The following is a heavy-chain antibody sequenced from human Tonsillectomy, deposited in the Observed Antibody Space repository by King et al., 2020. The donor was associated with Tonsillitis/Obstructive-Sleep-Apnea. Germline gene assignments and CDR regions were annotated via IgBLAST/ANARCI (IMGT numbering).Heavy chain of an antibody. J-gene: IGHJ4*02. CDR1: GFTYRSYA. V-gene: IGHV3-23*04. CDR2: IRGSDGST. D-gene: IGHD3-3*01. CDR3: ASRSYSDFWSGYLPLFDY. Sequence: QLVQSGGGLVQPGGSLILSCAASGFTYRSYAMSWVREAPVKGLECVSAIRGSDGSTYYADSVKGRLTTSRDNSKNTLYLQMNSLRADDTAVYYCASRSYSDFWSGYLPLFDYWGQGTLVTVSS.